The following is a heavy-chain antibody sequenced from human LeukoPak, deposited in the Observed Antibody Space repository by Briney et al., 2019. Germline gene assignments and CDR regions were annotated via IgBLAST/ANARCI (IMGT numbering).Heavy chain of an antibody. CDR3: ARVGSSSWYNYYYYYMDV. J-gene: IGHJ6*03. Sequence: SETLSLTCTVSGGSISSGSYYWSWIRQPAGKGLEWIGRIYTSGSTNYNPSLKSRVTISVDTSKNRFSLKLSSVTAADTAVYYCARVGSSSWYNYYYYYMDVWGKGTTVTVSS. D-gene: IGHD6-13*01. CDR1: GGSISSGSYY. V-gene: IGHV4-61*02. CDR2: IYTSGST.